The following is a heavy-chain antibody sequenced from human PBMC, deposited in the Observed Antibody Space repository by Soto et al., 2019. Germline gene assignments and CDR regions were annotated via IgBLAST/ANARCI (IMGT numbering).Heavy chain of an antibody. D-gene: IGHD6-13*01. CDR3: TRDSSLPTTYYYGMDV. CDR2: IYYSGST. Sequence: QLQLQESGPGLVKPSQTLSLTCTVSGGSISSGDYYWSWIRQPPGKGLEGIGYIYYSGSTYYNPSLKSRVNISVDTSKNQVSLKLSSLTAADTAVYYCTRDSSLPTTYYYGMDVWGQGTTVNVFS. V-gene: IGHV4-30-4*01. CDR1: GGSISSGDYY. J-gene: IGHJ6*02.